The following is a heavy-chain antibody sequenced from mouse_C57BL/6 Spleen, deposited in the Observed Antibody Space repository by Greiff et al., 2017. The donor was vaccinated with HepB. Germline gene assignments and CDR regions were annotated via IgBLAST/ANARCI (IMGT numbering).Heavy chain of an antibody. J-gene: IGHJ2*01. CDR1: GYTLTSYW. CDR2: IDPSDSET. V-gene: IGHV1-52*01. D-gene: IGHD1-1*01. CDR3: ARGDYYGSRVFDY. Sequence: VQLQQPGAELVRPGSSVKLSCKASGYTLTSYWMHWVKQRPIQGLEWIGNIDPSDSETHYNQKFKDKATLTVDKSSSTAYMQLSSLTSEDSAVYSCARGDYYGSRVFDYWGQGATLTVSS.